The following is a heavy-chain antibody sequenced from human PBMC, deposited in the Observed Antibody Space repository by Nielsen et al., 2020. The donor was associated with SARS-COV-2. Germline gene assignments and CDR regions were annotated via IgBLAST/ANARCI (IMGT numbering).Heavy chain of an antibody. V-gene: IGHV4-34*01. Sequence: SETLSLTCAVYGGSFSGYYWSWIRQPPGKGLEWIGEINHSGSTNYNPSLKSRVTISVDTSKNQFSLKLSSVTAADTAVYYCARLVAARRKPYYYYGMDVWGQGTTVTVSS. J-gene: IGHJ6*02. D-gene: IGHD6-6*01. CDR2: INHSGST. CDR1: GGSFSGYY. CDR3: ARLVAARRKPYYYYGMDV.